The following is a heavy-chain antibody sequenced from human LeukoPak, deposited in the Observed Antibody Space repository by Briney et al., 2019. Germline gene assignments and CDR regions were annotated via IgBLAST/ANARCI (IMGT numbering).Heavy chain of an antibody. CDR1: GGSISSYY. CDR2: IYYSGGT. V-gene: IGHV4-59*01. J-gene: IGHJ6*03. Sequence: PSETLFLPCTVSGGSISSYYCSWFRQPPGKGLEGIGYIYYSGGTNYNPSLKSRVTISIDTSKNQFSLKLSSVTAADTAVYYCARLKYRGATEAYYMDVWGKGTTVTVSS. D-gene: IGHD1-26*01. CDR3: ARLKYRGATEAYYMDV.